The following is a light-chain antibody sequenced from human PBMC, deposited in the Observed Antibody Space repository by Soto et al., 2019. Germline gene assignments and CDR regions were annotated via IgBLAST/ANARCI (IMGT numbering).Light chain of an antibody. CDR3: QYYDSSLSVV. CDR1: SSNIGAGYD. Sequence: QLVLTQPPSVSGAPGQRVTISCTGSSSNIGAGYDVHWYQQLPGTAPKILIYGNSNRPSGVPDRFSGSKSGTSASLAITGLQAEDEADYYCQYYDSSLSVVFGGGTKLTVL. CDR2: GNS. V-gene: IGLV1-40*01. J-gene: IGLJ2*01.